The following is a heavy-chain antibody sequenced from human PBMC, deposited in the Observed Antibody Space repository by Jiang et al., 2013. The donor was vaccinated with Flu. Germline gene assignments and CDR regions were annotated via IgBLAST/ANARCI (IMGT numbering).Heavy chain of an antibody. CDR1: GFNFSTLA. V-gene: IGHV3-30-3*01. CDR2: ISYDGTYQ. CDR3: ARNGGQWLTYFDY. D-gene: IGHD6-19*01. Sequence: RLSCAASGFNFSTLAVHWVRQAPGKGLEWVALISYDGTYQYYADSVKGRFTISRDNSKNTLFLQMNSLRAEDTAVYYCARNGGQWLTYFDYWGQGTLVTVSS. J-gene: IGHJ4*02.